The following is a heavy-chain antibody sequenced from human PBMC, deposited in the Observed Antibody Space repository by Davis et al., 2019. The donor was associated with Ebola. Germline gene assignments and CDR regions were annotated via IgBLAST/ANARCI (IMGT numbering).Heavy chain of an antibody. V-gene: IGHV4-30-4*08. CDR3: AREEGYCSSTSCYFDY. D-gene: IGHD2-2*01. Sequence: LRLSCTVSGASISSDDYYWTWIRQHPGKGLEWIGYISYGGSTYYNPSLKSRVTISVDTSKNQFSLKLSSVTAADTAVYYCAREEGYCSSTSCYFDYWGQGTLVTVSS. CDR1: GASISSDDYY. CDR2: ISYGGST. J-gene: IGHJ4*02.